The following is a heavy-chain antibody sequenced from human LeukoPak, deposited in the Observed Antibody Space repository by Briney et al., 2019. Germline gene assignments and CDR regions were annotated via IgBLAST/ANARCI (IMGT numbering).Heavy chain of an antibody. CDR2: IYTGDTK. CDR3: ARASGGGSLSFDY. V-gene: IGHV3-66*01. Sequence: GGSLRLSCAASGFTFSSNYMTWVRQAPGKGLEWISVIYTGDTKHYADSVEGEFTVSGDDSKNTVSLFMSSLSAEDTAVYYCARASGGGSLSFDYWGQGTLVVVSS. D-gene: IGHD1-26*01. J-gene: IGHJ4*02. CDR1: GFTFSSNY.